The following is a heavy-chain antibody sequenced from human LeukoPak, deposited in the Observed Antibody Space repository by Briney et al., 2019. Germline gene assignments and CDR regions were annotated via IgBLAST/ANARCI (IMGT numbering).Heavy chain of an antibody. CDR3: VDRRYDFWSGYYRF. V-gene: IGHV3-23*01. CDR1: GFTFSSYA. D-gene: IGHD3-3*01. J-gene: IGHJ4*02. Sequence: GGSLRLSCAASGFTFSSYAMSWVRQAPGKGLEWVSAISGSGGITYYADSVKGRFTISRDNSKNTLYLQMNSLRAEDTAVYYCVDRRYDFWSGYYRFWGQGTLVTVSS. CDR2: ISGSGGIT.